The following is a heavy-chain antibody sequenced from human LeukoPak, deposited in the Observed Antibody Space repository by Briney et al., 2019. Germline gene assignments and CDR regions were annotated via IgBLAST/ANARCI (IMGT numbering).Heavy chain of an antibody. CDR3: ASGTRYYYDTTGYYYFTL. CDR1: GGSINNYY. J-gene: IGHJ4*02. CDR2: IYYSGIT. V-gene: IGHV4-59*01. D-gene: IGHD3-22*01. Sequence: SETLSLTCTVSGGSINNYYWSWIRQSPGKGLEWSGYIYYSGITNYNPSLKSRVTISVDTSKNQFSLNLNFVTAADTAVYYCASGTRYYYDTTGYYYFTLWGRGALVTVSS.